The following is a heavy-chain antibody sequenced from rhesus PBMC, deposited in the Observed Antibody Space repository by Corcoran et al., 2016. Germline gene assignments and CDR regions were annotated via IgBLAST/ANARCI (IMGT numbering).Heavy chain of an antibody. J-gene: IGHJ4*01. CDR3: ARQGRAGTIDY. Sequence: QVQLQESGPAVVKPSETLSLTCAVSGGSISSSNWWSWIRQSPGKGLEWIGGIYGSGGSTEYNPSLKSRVTISIATSKSQFSLKLSAVTAADTAVYYCARQGRAGTIDYWGQGVLVTVSS. D-gene: IGHD1-1*01. V-gene: IGHV4-93*02. CDR2: IYGSGGST. CDR1: GGSISSSNW.